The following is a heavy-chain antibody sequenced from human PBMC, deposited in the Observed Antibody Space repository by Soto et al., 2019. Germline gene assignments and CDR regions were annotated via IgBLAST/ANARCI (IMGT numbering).Heavy chain of an antibody. CDR1: GFTFSSYG. V-gene: IGHV3-30*18. CDR2: ISYDGSNK. D-gene: IGHD2-21*01. CDR3: AKKSEIAVPRYYFDL. Sequence: GGSLRLSCAASGFTFSSYGMHWVRQAPGKGLEWVAVISYDGSNKYYADSVKGRFTISRDNSKNTLYLQMNSPRVEDTAVYYCAKKSEIAVPRYYFDLWGQGTLVTVSS. J-gene: IGHJ4*02.